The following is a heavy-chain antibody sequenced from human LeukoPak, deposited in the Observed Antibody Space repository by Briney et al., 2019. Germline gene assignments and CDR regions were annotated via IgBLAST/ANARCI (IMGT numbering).Heavy chain of an antibody. D-gene: IGHD3-10*01. V-gene: IGHV3-23*01. CDR1: GFTFSSSA. Sequence: GGSLRHSCAAPGFTFSSSAMNWVRQAPGKGLEWVSAISGSGGSTYYADSVKGRFTISRDNSKNTLYLQMIGRRDEDTAMYYCAKRGSIWGQGTLVSVSS. CDR2: ISGSGGST. CDR3: AKRGSI. J-gene: IGHJ4*02.